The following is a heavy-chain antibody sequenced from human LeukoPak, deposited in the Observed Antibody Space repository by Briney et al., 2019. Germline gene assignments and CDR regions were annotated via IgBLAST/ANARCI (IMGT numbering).Heavy chain of an antibody. D-gene: IGHD3-22*01. V-gene: IGHV3-30*04. Sequence: GGSLRLSCAASGFTFSSYAMHWVRQAPGKGLEWVAVISYDGSNKYYADSVKGRFTISRDNSKNTLYLQMNSLRAEDTAVYYCARDQNPHSSGYQVDYWGQGTLVTVFS. CDR1: GFTFSSYA. CDR2: ISYDGSNK. CDR3: ARDQNPHSSGYQVDY. J-gene: IGHJ4*02.